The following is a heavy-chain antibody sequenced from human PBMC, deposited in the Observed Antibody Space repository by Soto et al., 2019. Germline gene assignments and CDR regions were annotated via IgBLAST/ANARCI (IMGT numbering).Heavy chain of an antibody. J-gene: IGHJ4*02. CDR1: GFTFTRYS. CDR3: TRDLSAMDRRLDY. V-gene: IGHV3-48*02. CDR2: SYHSCSNI. Sequence: GSMRLAGAASGFTFTRYSVNWVRQAPGDGLEWIAYSYHSCSNIYYANSVKGRFTISRDNAINSLYLQMNNMKDEDTAVYYCTRDLSAMDRRLDYWGQGTLVTVSS. D-gene: IGHD2-2*03.